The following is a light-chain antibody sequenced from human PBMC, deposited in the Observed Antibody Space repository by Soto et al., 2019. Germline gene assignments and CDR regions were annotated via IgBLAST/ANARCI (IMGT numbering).Light chain of an antibody. J-gene: IGKJ2*01. V-gene: IGKV2-28*01. CDR1: QSLLHSNGNNY. CDR2: LGA. Sequence: DIVMTQSPLSLPVTPGEPASISCRSSQSLLHSNGNNYFHWYLQKPGQSPQLLIYLGANRASGVPDRFTGSGSGTEFTLNISRVEAEDVGVYYCMQALQTPPTFGQGTKLEIK. CDR3: MQALQTPPT.